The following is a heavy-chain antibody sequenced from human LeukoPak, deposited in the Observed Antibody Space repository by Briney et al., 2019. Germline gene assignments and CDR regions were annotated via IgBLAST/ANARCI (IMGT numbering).Heavy chain of an antibody. V-gene: IGHV4-34*01. Sequence: SETLSLTCAVYGGSFSGYYWSWIRQPPGKGLEWIGEINHGGSTNYNPSLKSRVTISVDTSKNQFSLNLNSVTAADTAVYYCARGFYDSSGYSNCFDPWGQGTLVTVSS. CDR1: GGSFSGYY. J-gene: IGHJ5*02. CDR2: INHGGST. CDR3: ARGFYDSSGYSNCFDP. D-gene: IGHD3-22*01.